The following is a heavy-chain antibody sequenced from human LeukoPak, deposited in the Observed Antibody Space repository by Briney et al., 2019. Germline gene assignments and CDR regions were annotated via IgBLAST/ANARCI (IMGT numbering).Heavy chain of an antibody. CDR3: ARDINSDPTVIFDY. CDR1: GFTFSSYS. D-gene: IGHD4-17*01. V-gene: IGHV3-21*01. CDR2: ISSSSSYI. Sequence: GGSLRLSCAASGFTFSSYSMNWVRQAPGKGLEWVSSISSSSSYIYYADSVKGRFTISRDNAKNSLYLQMNSLRAEDTAVYYCARDINSDPTVIFDYRGQGTLVTVSS. J-gene: IGHJ4*02.